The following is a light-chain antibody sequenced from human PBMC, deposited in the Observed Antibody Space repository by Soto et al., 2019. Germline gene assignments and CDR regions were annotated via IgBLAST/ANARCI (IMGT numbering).Light chain of an antibody. CDR3: QQRSNWTLT. CDR1: QSVSTY. Sequence: EVVLTQSPATLSLSPGEIATLSFSASQSVSTYLAWYQQKPGQAPRLLIYDASDRATGIPARFSGSGSGTDFTLTISSLEPEDFAVYYCQQRSNWTLTFGGGTKVDIK. J-gene: IGKJ4*01. V-gene: IGKV3-11*01. CDR2: DAS.